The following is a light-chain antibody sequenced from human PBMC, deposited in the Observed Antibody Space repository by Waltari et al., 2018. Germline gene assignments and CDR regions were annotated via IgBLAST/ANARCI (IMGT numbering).Light chain of an antibody. CDR2: KAF. J-gene: IGKJ2*01. CDR3: MQGTHWPYT. Sequence: DVVMTQFPVSLPVTLGQPASISFSSRQSLVHRYENTSLYWLQQRPGQSPRRLIYKAFNRDGGVPDRFSGTGSGTDFTLKISGVEAEDVGVYYCMQGTHWPYTFGQGTKLET. CDR1: QSLVHRYENTS. V-gene: IGKV2-30*02.